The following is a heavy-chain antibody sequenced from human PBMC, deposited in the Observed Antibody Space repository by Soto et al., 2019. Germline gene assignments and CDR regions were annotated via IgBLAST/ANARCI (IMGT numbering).Heavy chain of an antibody. J-gene: IGHJ4*02. CDR1: GFIFRNYA. Sequence: EVQLLESGGGLVQPGGSLRLSCAASGFIFRNYAMSWVRQAPGKGLEWVSSTTGSGANTYYADSVKGRFTLSRDNSKNMLYLQMNSLRAEDTAIYYCAKYLGGLGDYWGQGTLVTVSS. CDR2: TTGSGANT. CDR3: AKYLGGLGDY. V-gene: IGHV3-23*01. D-gene: IGHD3-16*01.